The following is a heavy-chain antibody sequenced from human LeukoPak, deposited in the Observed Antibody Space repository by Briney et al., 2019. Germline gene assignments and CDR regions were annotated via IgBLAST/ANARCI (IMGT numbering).Heavy chain of an antibody. Sequence: SETLSLTCTDSGGSLSSYYWSWIRQPPGKGLEWIGYIYYSGSTNYNPSLKSRVTISVDTSKNQFSLKLSSVTAADTAVYYCARAVEYSSSSFDYWGQGTLVTVSS. CDR1: GGSLSSYY. CDR3: ARAVEYSSSSFDY. J-gene: IGHJ4*02. V-gene: IGHV4-59*01. CDR2: IYYSGST. D-gene: IGHD6-6*01.